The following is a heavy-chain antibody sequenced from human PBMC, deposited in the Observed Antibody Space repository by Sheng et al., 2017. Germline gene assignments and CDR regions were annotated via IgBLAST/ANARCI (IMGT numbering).Heavy chain of an antibody. D-gene: IGHD5-12*01. V-gene: IGHV3-30-3*01. CDR1: GFTFRNYA. CDR3: ARGFSGYHNPLDY. J-gene: IGHJ4*02. CDR2: MSYDGATK. Sequence: QVQLVESGGGVVQPGRSLRLSCIASGFTFRNYAMHWVRQAPGKGLQWVAVMSYDGATKFYADSVRGRFTISRDNSRNTFYLQMNSLGPQDTAIYYCARGFSGYHNPLDYWGQGTLVTVSS.